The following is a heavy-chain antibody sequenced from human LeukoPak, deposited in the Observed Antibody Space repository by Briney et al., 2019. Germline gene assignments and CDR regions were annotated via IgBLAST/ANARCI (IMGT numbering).Heavy chain of an antibody. CDR3: ARAADHYDSSGYRFEP. D-gene: IGHD3-22*01. V-gene: IGHV4-4*07. Sequence: SETLSLTCTVSGGSISSYYCCWIRQPAGKGLEWIGRVYTSGSTNYNPSLKSRVTLSVDTSKNQFVLRLRSVTAADTAVDYGARAADHYDSSGYRFEPWGQGTLVTVSS. J-gene: IGHJ5*02. CDR2: VYTSGST. CDR1: GGSISSYY.